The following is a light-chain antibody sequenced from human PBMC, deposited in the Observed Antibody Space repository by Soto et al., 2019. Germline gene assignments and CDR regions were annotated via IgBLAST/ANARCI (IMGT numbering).Light chain of an antibody. CDR2: EVS. Sequence: QSALTQPPSASGSPGQSVTISCTGTSSDVGGYNFVSWYQQHPGKAPKLIIYEVSQRPSGVPNRFSASKSGDTASLTVSGLRAEDEADYYCSSYASSNMVVFGSGTKLTVL. J-gene: IGLJ1*01. CDR1: SSDVGGYNF. CDR3: SSYASSNMVV. V-gene: IGLV2-8*01.